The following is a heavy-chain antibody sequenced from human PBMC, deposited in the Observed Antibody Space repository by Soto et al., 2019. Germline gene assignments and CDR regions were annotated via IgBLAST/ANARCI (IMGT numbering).Heavy chain of an antibody. V-gene: IGHV3-74*01. CDR3: TVTTLSGWFDP. D-gene: IGHD4-17*01. J-gene: IGHJ5*02. CDR2: INSDGSST. Sequence: GSLRLSCAASGFTFSSYWMHWVRQAPGKGLVWVSRINSDGSSTSYADSVKGRFTISRDNAKNTLYLQMNSLRAEDTAVYYCTVTTLSGWFDPWGQGTLVTVSS. CDR1: GFTFSSYW.